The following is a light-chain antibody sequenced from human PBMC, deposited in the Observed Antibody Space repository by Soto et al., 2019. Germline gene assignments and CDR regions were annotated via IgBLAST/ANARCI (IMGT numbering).Light chain of an antibody. V-gene: IGKV4-1*01. CDR1: QSALYSSNNKNY. CDR3: QQYYSTPPT. Sequence: DIVMTQSPDSLAVSLGERATINCKSSQSALYSSNNKNYLAWYQQKPGQPPKLLIYWASTRESGVPDRFSGSASGTDFTLTISSLQAEDVAVYYCQQYYSTPPTFGQGTKVEIK. CDR2: WAS. J-gene: IGKJ1*01.